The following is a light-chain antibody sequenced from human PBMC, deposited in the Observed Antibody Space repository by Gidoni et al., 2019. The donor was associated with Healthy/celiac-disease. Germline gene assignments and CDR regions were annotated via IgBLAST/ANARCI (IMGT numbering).Light chain of an antibody. CDR2: GAS. CDR3: QQYNNWPPGVMYT. Sequence: EIVMTQSPATLSVSPGERATLSCRASQSVSSNLAWYQQKPGQAPRLLIHGASTRATGIPARFSGSGSGTEFTLTISSLQSEDFAVYYCQQYNNWPPGVMYTFXXXTKLEIK. CDR1: QSVSSN. V-gene: IGKV3-15*01. J-gene: IGKJ2*01.